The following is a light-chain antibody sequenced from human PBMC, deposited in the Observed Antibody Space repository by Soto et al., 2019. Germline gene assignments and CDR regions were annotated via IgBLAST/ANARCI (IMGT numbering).Light chain of an antibody. CDR3: SAYTSVIMFLV. J-gene: IGLJ2*01. CDR2: EVT. V-gene: IGLV2-14*01. CDR1: SSDVGAYNY. Sequence: QSALTQPASVSGSPGHSITISCTGTSSDVGAYNYVSWYQQHPGKAPKLMIFEVTNRPSGISTRFSGSKSGYTASLTISGLQPEDEADYYCSAYTSVIMFLVFGGGTKL.